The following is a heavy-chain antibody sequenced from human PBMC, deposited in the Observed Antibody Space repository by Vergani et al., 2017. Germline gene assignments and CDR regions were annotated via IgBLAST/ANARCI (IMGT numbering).Heavy chain of an antibody. CDR3: AKVGRSEVAGTFGAFDI. J-gene: IGHJ3*02. CDR2: LSASDRRT. D-gene: IGHD6-19*01. Sequence: EVQLLESGGDLVQPGGSLRLSCAASGFTFIMRAMSWVRQAPGKGLEWVPTLSASDRRTHYADSVKGRFTISRDISKNTLFLHMNSLRPEDTAVYYCAKVGRSEVAGTFGAFDIWGQGTMVTVSS. V-gene: IGHV3-23*01. CDR1: GFTFIMRA.